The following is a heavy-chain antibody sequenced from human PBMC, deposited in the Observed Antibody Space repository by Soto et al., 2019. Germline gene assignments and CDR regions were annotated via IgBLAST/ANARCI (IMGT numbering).Heavy chain of an antibody. CDR1: GYSFTSYW. CDR3: ATGIAVAGYYYYGMDV. Sequence: GESLKISCKGSGYSFTSYWIGWVRQMPGKGLEWMGIIYPGDSDTRYSPSFQGQVTISADKSISTAYLQWSSLKASDTATYYRATGIAVAGYYYYGMDVWGQGTTVTVSS. V-gene: IGHV5-51*01. J-gene: IGHJ6*02. CDR2: IYPGDSDT. D-gene: IGHD6-19*01.